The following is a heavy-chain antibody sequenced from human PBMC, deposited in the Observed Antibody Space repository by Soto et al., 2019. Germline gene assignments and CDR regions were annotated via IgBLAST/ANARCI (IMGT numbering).Heavy chain of an antibody. D-gene: IGHD1-20*01. CDR1: GFTFSSYG. J-gene: IGHJ6*02. V-gene: IGHV3-33*01. CDR2: IWYDGSNK. Sequence: GSLRLSCAASGFTFSSYGMHWVRQAPGKGLEWVAVIWYDGSNKYYADSVKGRFTISRDNSKNTLYLQMNSLRAEDTAVYYCARVSNWNYYYYGMDVWGQGTTVTVSS. CDR3: ARVSNWNYYYYGMDV.